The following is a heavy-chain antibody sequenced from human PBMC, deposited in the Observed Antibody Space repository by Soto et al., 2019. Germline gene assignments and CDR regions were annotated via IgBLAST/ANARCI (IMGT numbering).Heavy chain of an antibody. D-gene: IGHD3-10*01. CDR2: VKSKGHGGTT. Sequence: GGSLRLSCAASGFTFGDAYMSWARQAPGKGLEWVARVKSKGHGGTTDYAAPVKGRFTISRDDSKAMLYLQMNSLKTDDTAVYFCTTDRGITVRPLFDLWGQGTLVTVSS. CDR3: TTDRGITVRPLFDL. CDR1: GFTFGDAY. J-gene: IGHJ4*02. V-gene: IGHV3-15*01.